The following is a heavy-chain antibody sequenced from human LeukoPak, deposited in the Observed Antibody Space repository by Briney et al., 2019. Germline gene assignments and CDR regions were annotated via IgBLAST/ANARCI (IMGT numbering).Heavy chain of an antibody. D-gene: IGHD3-22*01. CDR1: GYTFTSHF. CDR2: INPRGGST. Sequence: GASVKVSCKASGYTFTSHFMPWVRQAPGQGLEWMGIINPRGGSTSSTQKFQGRVTMTRDTSTSTVYLELSSLRSEDTAVYYCARVKSYYCDTSDKDAFDIWGQGTMVTVSS. V-gene: IGHV1-46*01. J-gene: IGHJ3*02. CDR3: ARVKSYYCDTSDKDAFDI.